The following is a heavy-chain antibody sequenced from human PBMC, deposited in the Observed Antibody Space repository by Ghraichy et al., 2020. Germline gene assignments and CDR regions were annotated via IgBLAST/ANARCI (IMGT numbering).Heavy chain of an antibody. D-gene: IGHD6-19*01. CDR3: ARGSSGWYFDY. CDR2: IYYSGST. CDR1: GGSISNYY. J-gene: IGHJ4*02. Sequence: SETLSLTCTVSGGSISNYYWTWIRQPPGKGLEWIGYIYYSGSTTYNPSLKSRVTISVDTSKNQFSLKLSSVTAADTAVYYCARGSSGWYFDYWGQGTLVTVAP. V-gene: IGHV4-59*12.